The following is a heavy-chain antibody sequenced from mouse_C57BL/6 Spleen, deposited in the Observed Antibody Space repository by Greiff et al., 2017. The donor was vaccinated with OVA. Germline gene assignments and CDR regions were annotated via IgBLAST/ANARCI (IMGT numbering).Heavy chain of an antibody. CDR2: IDPSDSYT. CDR3: ARWGYGGYFDV. J-gene: IGHJ1*03. D-gene: IGHD2-2*01. Sequence: QVQLQQPGAELVMPGASVKLSCKASGYTFTSYSIHWLKQRPGQGLQWIGEIDPSDSYTNYNQKFKGKSTLTADKSSITAYMQLSSLTSEYSAVDYCARWGYGGYFDVWGTGTTVTVSS. CDR1: GYTFTSYS. V-gene: IGHV1-69*01.